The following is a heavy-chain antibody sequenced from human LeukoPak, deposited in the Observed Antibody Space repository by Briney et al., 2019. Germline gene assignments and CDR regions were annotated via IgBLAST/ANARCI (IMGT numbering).Heavy chain of an antibody. Sequence: SETLSLACTVSGGSNSSSSYYWGWIRQPPGKGLEWIGSIYYSGSTYYNPSLKSRVTISVDTSKNQFSLKLSSVTAADTAVYYCARDLRLGYYFDYWGQGTLVTVSS. CDR2: IYYSGST. D-gene: IGHD6-25*01. CDR3: ARDLRLGYYFDY. J-gene: IGHJ4*02. V-gene: IGHV4-39*07. CDR1: GGSNSSSSYY.